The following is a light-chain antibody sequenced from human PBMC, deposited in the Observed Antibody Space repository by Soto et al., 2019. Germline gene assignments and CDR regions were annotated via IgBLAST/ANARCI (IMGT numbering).Light chain of an antibody. Sequence: DIKMSQSPSALSASVGDRVTITCRASQSISSWLAWYQQKPGKAPKLLIYDASSLESGVPSRFSGSGSGTEFTLTISSLQADDFATYYCQQYNSYWTFGQGTKVDI. CDR1: QSISSW. J-gene: IGKJ1*01. V-gene: IGKV1-5*01. CDR3: QQYNSYWT. CDR2: DAS.